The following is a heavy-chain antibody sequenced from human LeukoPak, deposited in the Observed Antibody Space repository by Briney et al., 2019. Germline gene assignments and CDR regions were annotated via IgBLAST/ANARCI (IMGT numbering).Heavy chain of an antibody. D-gene: IGHD3-16*01. CDR3: ARHAPMDDYVWGSIDRKGWFDP. CDR2: IYPGDYDT. CDR1: GYNFTSYW. V-gene: IGHV5-51*01. Sequence: NLGGALQISCQGSGYNFTSYWIGWVRQLPGKGLEWMGIIYPGDYDTRDSASFQGQVTISADQSISTSSLQWSLLQASDTAMYYCARHAPMDDYVWGSIDRKGWFDPWGQGTLVTVSS. J-gene: IGHJ5*02.